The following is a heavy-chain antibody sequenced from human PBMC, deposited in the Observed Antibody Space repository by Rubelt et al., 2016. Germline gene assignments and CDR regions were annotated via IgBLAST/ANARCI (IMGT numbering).Heavy chain of an antibody. Sequence: EVQLVQSGAEVKKPGESLKISCKGSGYSFTNYWIGWVRQMPGKGLEWMGIVYPDDAGTSVSPSFQGQVTMSAAKSTSTVYLQWSSLKASDTAIYYCARQPNFMDVWGKGTAVTVSS. CDR1: GYSFTNYW. CDR3: ARQPNFMDV. J-gene: IGHJ6*04. CDR2: VYPDDAGT. V-gene: IGHV5-51*01. D-gene: IGHD1-1*01.